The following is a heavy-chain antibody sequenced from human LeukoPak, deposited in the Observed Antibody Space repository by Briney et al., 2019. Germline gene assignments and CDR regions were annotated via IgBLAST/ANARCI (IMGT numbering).Heavy chain of an antibody. V-gene: IGHV3-33*01. CDR2: IWYDGSKE. J-gene: IGHJ5*02. CDR1: GFIFKNYG. CDR3: AREGFDP. Sequence: GGSLRLSCAASGFIFKNYGFHWVRQAPGKGLEWVAVIWYDGSKEYYGDSVKGRLTISRDNSKNTVYLQMDSLRNEDTAVYYCAREGFDPWGQGTLVTVSS.